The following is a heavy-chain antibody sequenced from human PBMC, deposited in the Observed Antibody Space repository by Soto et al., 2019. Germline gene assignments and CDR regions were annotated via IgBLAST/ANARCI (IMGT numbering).Heavy chain of an antibody. CDR3: ARVTSMVRGVIDNWFDP. V-gene: IGHV1-69*01. CDR1: GGTFSSYA. J-gene: IGHJ5*02. CDR2: IIPMYGPA. Sequence: QVPLVQSGAEVKKPGSSVTVSCKASGGTFSSYAIHWARQAPGHGLEWMGGIIPMYGPAKYAQRFQRRVTITADESTTTVYMELTSLTSQDTAVYYCARVTSMVRGVIDNWFDPWGHGTLVTVSS. D-gene: IGHD3-10*01.